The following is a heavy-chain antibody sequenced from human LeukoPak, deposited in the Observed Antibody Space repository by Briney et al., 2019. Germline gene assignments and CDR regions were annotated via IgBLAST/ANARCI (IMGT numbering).Heavy chain of an antibody. CDR2: INPNSGCT. Sequence: ASVKVSCKASGYTFTGYYMHWVRQAPGQGLEWMGRINPNSGCTNYVQKFQGRVTMTRDTSISTAYMELSRLRSDDTAVYYCASEGYCSGGSCYFFQHWGQGTLVTVSS. CDR3: ASEGYCSGGSCYFFQH. V-gene: IGHV1-2*06. CDR1: GYTFTGYY. J-gene: IGHJ1*01. D-gene: IGHD2-15*01.